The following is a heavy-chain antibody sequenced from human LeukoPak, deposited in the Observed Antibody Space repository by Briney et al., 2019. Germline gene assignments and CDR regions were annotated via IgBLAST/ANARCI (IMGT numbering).Heavy chain of an antibody. CDR3: ATAGNCRFDF. D-gene: IGHD1-7*01. CDR2: ISYDGSDK. V-gene: IGHV3-30-3*01. CDR1: GFTFSSYA. Sequence: SGRSLRLSCAASGFTFSSYAMHWVRQAPGKGLEWVALISYDGSDKKYADSVKGRFTISRDNAKNTLYLQMESLRAEDTAVYYCATAGNCRFDFWGQGTLVTVSS. J-gene: IGHJ4*02.